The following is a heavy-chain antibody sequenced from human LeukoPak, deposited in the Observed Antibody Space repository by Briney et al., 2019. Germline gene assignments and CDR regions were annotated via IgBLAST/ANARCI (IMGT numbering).Heavy chain of an antibody. CDR1: GYTFTSYG. Sequence: ASVKVSCKASGYTFTSYGISGVRQAPGQGLEWMGWISAYNGNTNYAQKLQGRVTMTPDTSTSTAYMELRTLRSDDTAVYYCARGVTTFSGLDYWGQGTLVSVSS. J-gene: IGHJ4*02. CDR3: ARGVTTFSGLDY. CDR2: ISAYNGNT. D-gene: IGHD4-17*01. V-gene: IGHV1-18*01.